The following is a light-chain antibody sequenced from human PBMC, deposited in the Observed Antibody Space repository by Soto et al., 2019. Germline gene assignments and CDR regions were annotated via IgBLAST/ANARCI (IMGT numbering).Light chain of an antibody. CDR1: QGISNY. Sequence: DIQMTQSPSSLSASVGDRVTITCRASQGISNYLAWYQRKPGKVPKVLIYVASTLRSGVPSRFSGSGSGTDFTLTISSLQPEDVATYYCQKYDTAPYTFGQGTK. CDR3: QKYDTAPYT. V-gene: IGKV1-27*01. J-gene: IGKJ2*01. CDR2: VAS.